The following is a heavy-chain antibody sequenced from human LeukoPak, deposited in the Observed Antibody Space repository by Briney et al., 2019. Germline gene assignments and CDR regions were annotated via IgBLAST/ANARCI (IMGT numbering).Heavy chain of an antibody. Sequence: SETLSLTCTVSGGSISSGGYYWSWIRQHPGKGLEWIGYIYYSGSTYYNPSLKSRVTISVDTSKNQFSLKLSSVTAADTAVYYCASMYYDFWSGYSYYYYYYGMDVWGQGTTVTVSS. V-gene: IGHV4-31*03. J-gene: IGHJ6*02. CDR2: IYYSGST. CDR1: GGSISSGGYY. D-gene: IGHD3-3*01. CDR3: ASMYYDFWSGYSYYYYYYGMDV.